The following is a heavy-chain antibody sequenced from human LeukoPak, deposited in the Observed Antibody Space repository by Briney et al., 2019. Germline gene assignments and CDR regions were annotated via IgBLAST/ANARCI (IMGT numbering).Heavy chain of an antibody. Sequence: NTGGSLRLSCTPSGLSFGDYGMSWVRQAPGKGLEWVSSISSSSSYIYYADSVKGRFTISRDHTKNSLYLQMHSLRAEDTAMYYCARRAATERGHSYGLDYWGQGTLVTVSS. V-gene: IGHV3-21*01. CDR1: GLSFGDYG. CDR2: ISSSSSYI. CDR3: ARRAATERGHSYGLDY. J-gene: IGHJ4*02. D-gene: IGHD5-18*01.